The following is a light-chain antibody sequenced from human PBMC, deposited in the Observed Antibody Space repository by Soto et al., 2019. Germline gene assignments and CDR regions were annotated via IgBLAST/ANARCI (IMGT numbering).Light chain of an antibody. CDR2: RNT. V-gene: IGLV1-47*01. CDR1: SSNIGSNY. Sequence: QSVLTQPPSASGTPGQRVTISCSGSSSNIGSNYVYWYQQLPGTAPKLLIYRNTQRPSGVPDRFSGSTSGTSASLAISGLRSEDEADDYCAAWDASLSGPVIGGGTKLTVL. CDR3: AAWDASLSGPV. J-gene: IGLJ2*01.